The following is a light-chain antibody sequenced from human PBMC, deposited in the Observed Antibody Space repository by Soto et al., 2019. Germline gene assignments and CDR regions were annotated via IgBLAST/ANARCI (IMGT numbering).Light chain of an antibody. CDR3: SSYTTNHTRV. CDR1: SSDVGGYDY. Sequence: QSALTQPASVSGSPGQSITISCTGSSSDVGGYDYVSWYQQHPGKVPKLMIYEVNNRPSGVSNRFSGSKSGNTASLTISGLQPEDEADYYCSSYTTNHTRVFGGGTKVTVL. V-gene: IGLV2-14*01. J-gene: IGLJ3*02. CDR2: EVN.